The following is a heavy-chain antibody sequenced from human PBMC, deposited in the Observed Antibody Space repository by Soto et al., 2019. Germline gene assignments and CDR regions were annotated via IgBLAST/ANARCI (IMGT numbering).Heavy chain of an antibody. J-gene: IGHJ5*02. Sequence: QVQLVQSGAEVKKPGASVKVSCKASGYTFTSYDINWVRQATGQGLEWMGWMNPNSGNTGYAQKFQGRVTMTTNTSINTGYMELSSLTSEDTGVYYCARGPARPTLNWFDPWGQGTLVTVSS. CDR1: GYTFTSYD. CDR2: MNPNSGNT. V-gene: IGHV1-8*01. D-gene: IGHD6-6*01. CDR3: ARGPARPTLNWFDP.